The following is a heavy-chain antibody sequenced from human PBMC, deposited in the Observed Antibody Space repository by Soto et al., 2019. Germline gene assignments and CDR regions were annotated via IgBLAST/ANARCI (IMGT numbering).Heavy chain of an antibody. J-gene: IGHJ5*02. Sequence: ASVKVSCKASGYTFTSYGISWVRQAPGQGLEWMGWISAYNGNTNYAQKLQGRVTMTTDTSTSTAYMELRSLRSDDTAVYYCARDEECISTSCYLGFDPWGQGTLVTVSS. CDR3: ARDEECISTSCYLGFDP. CDR2: ISAYNGNT. V-gene: IGHV1-18*01. CDR1: GYTFTSYG. D-gene: IGHD2-2*01.